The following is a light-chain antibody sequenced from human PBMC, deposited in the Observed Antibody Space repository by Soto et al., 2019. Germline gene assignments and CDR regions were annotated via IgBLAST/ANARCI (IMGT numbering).Light chain of an antibody. CDR1: QSVSSSY. J-gene: IGKJ4*01. CDR2: DAS. V-gene: IGKV3-20*01. Sequence: EIVLTQSPGTLSFSPGERATLSCRASQSVSSSYLAWYQQKPGQAPRLLIYDASSRATGIPDRFSGSGSGTDFTRTISRLEPDDFAVYYCQEYGSSPLTFGGGTKVEIK. CDR3: QEYGSSPLT.